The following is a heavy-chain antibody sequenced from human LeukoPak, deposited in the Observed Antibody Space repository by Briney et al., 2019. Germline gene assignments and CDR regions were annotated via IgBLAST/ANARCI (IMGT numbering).Heavy chain of an antibody. V-gene: IGHV3-23*01. CDR2: ISGSGGST. Sequence: QTWGSLRLSCAASGFTFSSYGMSWVRQAPGKGLEWVSAISGSGGSTYYADSVKGRFTISRDNSKNTLYLQINSLRAEDTAVYYCAKDHLPGIVVADRDYWGQGTLVTVSS. CDR1: GFTFSSYG. J-gene: IGHJ4*02. CDR3: AKDHLPGIVVADRDY. D-gene: IGHD6-19*01.